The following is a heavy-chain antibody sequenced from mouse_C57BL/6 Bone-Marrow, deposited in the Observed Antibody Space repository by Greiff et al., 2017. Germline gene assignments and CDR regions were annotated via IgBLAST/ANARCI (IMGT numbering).Heavy chain of an antibody. V-gene: IGHV1-81*01. Sequence: QVQLKESGAELARPGASVKLSCKASGYTFTSYGISWVKQRTGQGLEWIGEIYPRSGNTSSNEKFKGKATLTADKSSHTAYMELRSLTSEDSAVLFCSDGFHWDFDVWGTGTTVTVSS. J-gene: IGHJ1*03. D-gene: IGHD2-3*01. CDR3: SDGFHWDFDV. CDR1: GYTFTSYG. CDR2: IYPRSGNT.